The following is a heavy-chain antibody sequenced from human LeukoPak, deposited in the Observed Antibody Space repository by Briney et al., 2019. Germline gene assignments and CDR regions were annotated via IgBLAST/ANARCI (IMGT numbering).Heavy chain of an antibody. CDR3: ARLQAAAADDAFDI. CDR2: IIPIFGTA. Sequence: AAVKVSCKASGGTFISYAISWVRQAPGQGLEWMGGIIPIFGTANYAQKFQGRVTITADESTSTAYMELSSLRSEDTAVYYCARLQAAAADDAFDIWGQGTMVTVSS. D-gene: IGHD6-25*01. J-gene: IGHJ3*02. V-gene: IGHV1-69*13. CDR1: GGTFISYA.